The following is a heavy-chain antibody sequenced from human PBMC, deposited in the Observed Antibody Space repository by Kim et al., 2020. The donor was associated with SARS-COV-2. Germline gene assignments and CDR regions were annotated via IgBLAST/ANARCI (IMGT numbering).Heavy chain of an antibody. Sequence: GGSLRLSCAASGFTFSSYAMSWVRQAPGQGLEWVSDISGSGGSTYYADSVKGRFTISRDNSKNTLYLQMNSLRAEDTAVYYCAKDGGSGGSCYSGANCYYGMDVWGQGTTVTVSS. CDR2: ISGSGGST. V-gene: IGHV3-23*01. J-gene: IGHJ6*02. D-gene: IGHD2-15*01. CDR3: AKDGGSGGSCYSGANCYYGMDV. CDR1: GFTFSSYA.